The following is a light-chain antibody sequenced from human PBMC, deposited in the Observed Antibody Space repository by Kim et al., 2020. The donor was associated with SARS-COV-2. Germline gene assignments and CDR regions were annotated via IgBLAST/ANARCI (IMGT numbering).Light chain of an antibody. CDR1: QSISGN. V-gene: IGKV3-15*01. J-gene: IGKJ1*01. CDR3: QQYNDWPWT. Sequence: EIVMTQSPATLSVSPGERVTLSCRASQSISGNLGWYQQKPGQAPRLLSYAASTRATGIPARFSGSGSGPEFTLTINNLQSEDFAVYCCQQYNDWPWTFGQGTMVEI. CDR2: AAS.